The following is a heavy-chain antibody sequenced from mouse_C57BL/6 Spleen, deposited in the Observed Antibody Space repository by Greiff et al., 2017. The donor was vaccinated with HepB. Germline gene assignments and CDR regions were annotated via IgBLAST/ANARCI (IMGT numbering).Heavy chain of an antibody. CDR2: IYPGDGDT. Sequence: VKLMESGPELVKPGASVKISCKASGYAFSSSWMNWVKQRPGKGLEWIGRIYPGDGDTNYNGKFKGKATLTADKSSSTAYMQLSSLTSEDSAVYFCASGLLRSGFAYWGQGTLVTVSA. D-gene: IGHD1-1*01. CDR3: ASGLLRSGFAY. V-gene: IGHV1-82*01. J-gene: IGHJ3*01. CDR1: GYAFSSSW.